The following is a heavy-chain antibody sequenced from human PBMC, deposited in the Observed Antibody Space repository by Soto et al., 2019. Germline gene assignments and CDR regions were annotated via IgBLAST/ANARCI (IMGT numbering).Heavy chain of an antibody. D-gene: IGHD6-19*01. Sequence: WIRQSPGKAPEWLAMIYWNDDKRYNPSLRSRLTITKDTSKNQVVLTMTNMDLVDTATYFCARRRVDSSGWYVDAFYMWGQGTTVTVSS. J-gene: IGHJ3*02. CDR3: ARRRVDSSGWYVDAFYM. V-gene: IGHV2-5*01. CDR2: IYWNDDK.